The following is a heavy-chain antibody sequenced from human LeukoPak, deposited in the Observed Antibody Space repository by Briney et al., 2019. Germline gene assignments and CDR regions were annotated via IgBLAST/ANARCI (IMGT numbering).Heavy chain of an antibody. CDR3: ARHLSMYNWND. V-gene: IGHV4-39*01. CDR1: GGSISSNSYY. J-gene: IGHJ4*02. D-gene: IGHD1-20*01. Sequence: PSETLSLTCTVSGGSISSNSYYWGWIRQPPGKGLEWIGSISHSGSTYYNPSLKSRVTISVDTSKNQFSLKLSSVTAADTAVYYCARHLSMYNWNDLGQGTLVTVSS. CDR2: ISHSGST.